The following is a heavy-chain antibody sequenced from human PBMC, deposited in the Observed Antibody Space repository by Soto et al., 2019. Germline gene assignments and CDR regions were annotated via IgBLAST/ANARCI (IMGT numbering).Heavy chain of an antibody. J-gene: IGHJ4*02. Sequence: QVQLQESGPGLVKPSQTLSLTCSVSGDSISRYGFYWSWIRQRPGKGLEWIGYISYSGNPYFNPSLRSRATISRETSKNQFSLRLSSVTAADTAVYYCATRGITLYHFDSWGQGTLVTVSS. CDR2: ISYSGNP. V-gene: IGHV4-31*03. CDR1: GDSISRYGFY. CDR3: ATRGITLYHFDS. D-gene: IGHD3-10*01.